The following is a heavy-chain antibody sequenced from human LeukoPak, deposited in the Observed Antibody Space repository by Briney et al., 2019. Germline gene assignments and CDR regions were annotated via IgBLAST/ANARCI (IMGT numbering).Heavy chain of an antibody. CDR3: ARALYGDLPHINYYYYGMDV. D-gene: IGHD4-17*01. J-gene: IGHJ6*04. CDR1: GGSVSSGSYY. V-gene: IGHV4-61*01. CDR2: IYYSGST. Sequence: SETLSLTCTVSGGSVSSGSYYWSWIRQPPGKGLEWIGYIYYSGSTNYNPSLKSRVTISVDTSKNQFSLKLSSVTAADTAVYYCARALYGDLPHINYYYYGMDVWGKGTTFTVSS.